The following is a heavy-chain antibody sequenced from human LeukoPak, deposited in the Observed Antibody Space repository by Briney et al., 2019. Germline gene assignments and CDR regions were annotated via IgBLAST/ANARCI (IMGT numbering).Heavy chain of an antibody. J-gene: IGHJ4*02. Sequence: GGSLRLSCAASGFTFSSYAMSWVRQAPGKGLEWVSAISGSGGSTYYTDSVKGRFTISRDNSKNTLYLQMNSLRAEDTAVYYCAKVGDYDILTGYYPPPIDYWGQGTLVTVSS. CDR2: ISGSGGST. CDR3: AKVGDYDILTGYYPPPIDY. CDR1: GFTFSSYA. D-gene: IGHD3-9*01. V-gene: IGHV3-23*01.